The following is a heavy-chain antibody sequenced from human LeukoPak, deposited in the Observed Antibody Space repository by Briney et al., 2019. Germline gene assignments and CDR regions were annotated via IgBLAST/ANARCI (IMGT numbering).Heavy chain of an antibody. CDR2: ISGSGGST. Sequence: GGSLRLSCAASGLXFSSYALTWVRQAPGKGLEWVSAISGSGGSTYYADSVKGRFTISRDNSKNTLYLQMNSLRAEDTAVYYCAKDPNYYDSSGYYSSYFDYWGQGTLVTVSS. CDR3: AKDPNYYDSSGYYSSYFDY. V-gene: IGHV3-23*01. CDR1: GLXFSSYA. J-gene: IGHJ4*02. D-gene: IGHD3-22*01.